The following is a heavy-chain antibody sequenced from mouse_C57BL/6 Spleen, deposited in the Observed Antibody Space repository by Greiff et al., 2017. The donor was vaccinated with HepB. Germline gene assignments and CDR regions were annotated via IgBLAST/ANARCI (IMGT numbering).Heavy chain of an antibody. Sequence: QVQLQQPGAELVKPGASVKLSCKASGYTFTSYWMRWVKQRPGQGLEWIGEIDPSDSYTNYNQKFKGKATLTVDTSSSTAYMQLSSLTSEDSAVYYCARPYGSSYSYAMDYWGQGTSVTVSS. D-gene: IGHD1-1*01. CDR1: GYTFTSYW. J-gene: IGHJ4*01. CDR3: ARPYGSSYSYAMDY. CDR2: IDPSDSYT. V-gene: IGHV1-50*01.